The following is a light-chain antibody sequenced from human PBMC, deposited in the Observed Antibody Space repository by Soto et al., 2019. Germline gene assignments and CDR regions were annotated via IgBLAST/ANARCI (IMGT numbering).Light chain of an antibody. V-gene: IGLV2-14*01. CDR3: SSYTSSSTPCV. J-gene: IGLJ2*01. CDR1: SSDVGGYNY. CDR2: DVS. Sequence: SALTQPASVSGSPGQSITISCTGTSSDVGGYNYVSWYQQHPGKAPKLMIYDVSNRPSGVSNRFSGSKSGNTASLTISGLQADDEADYYCSSYTSSSTPCVFGGGTKVTVL.